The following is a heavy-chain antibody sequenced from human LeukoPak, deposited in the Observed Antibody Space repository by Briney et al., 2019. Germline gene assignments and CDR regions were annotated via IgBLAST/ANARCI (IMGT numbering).Heavy chain of an antibody. Sequence: GASVKVSCKASGYTFTSYAMNWVRQAPGQGLEWMGWINTNTGNPTYAQGFTGRFVFSLDTSVSTAYLQISSLKAEDTAVYFCARWLQGSWYGVFDPWGQGTLVTVSS. CDR3: ARWLQGSWYGVFDP. CDR1: GYTFTSYA. D-gene: IGHD6-13*01. V-gene: IGHV7-4-1*02. CDR2: INTNTGNP. J-gene: IGHJ5*02.